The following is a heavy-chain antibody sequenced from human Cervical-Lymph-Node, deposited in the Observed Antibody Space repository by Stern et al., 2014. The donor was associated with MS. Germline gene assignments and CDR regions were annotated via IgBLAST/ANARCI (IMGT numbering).Heavy chain of an antibody. CDR3: VRSNYDGGNGFYHYAMDV. J-gene: IGHJ6*02. CDR1: GGTFSIYA. CDR2: IIPMFGTA. V-gene: IGHV1-69*01. D-gene: IGHD3-10*01. Sequence: VQLVESGAEGKKPGSSVKVSCKASGGTFSIYAVSWVRQAPGQGLEWMGGIIPMFGTANYPQKMQGRVTITADESTSTAHMELSNLRSEDTAIYFCVRSNYDGGNGFYHYAMDVWGQGTTVIVSS.